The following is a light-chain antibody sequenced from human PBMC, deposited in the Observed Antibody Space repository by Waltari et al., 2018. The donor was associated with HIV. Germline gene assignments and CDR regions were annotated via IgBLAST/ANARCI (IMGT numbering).Light chain of an antibody. CDR2: ATS. CDR3: QQSHTNPRT. CDR1: QTFNTY. J-gene: IGKJ4*02. Sequence: DIQLPQSPSSLSASVGARVSITCRASQTFNTYLNWYQQIPGKAPKLLIYATSTLQSGVPLRFSGSGSGTDFTLTISSLQPEDFATYYCQQSHTNPRTFGRGTKVEVK. V-gene: IGKV1-39*01.